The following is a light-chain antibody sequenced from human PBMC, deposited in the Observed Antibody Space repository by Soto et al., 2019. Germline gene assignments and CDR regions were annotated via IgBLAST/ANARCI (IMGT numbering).Light chain of an antibody. CDR1: SSNIGAGYD. V-gene: IGLV1-40*01. CDR3: QSYDSSLSGYV. CDR2: VNS. Sequence: QSVLTQPPSVSGAPGQRVTISCTGSSSNIGAGYDVHWYQQLPGTAPKLLIYVNSNRPSGVPGRFSGSNSGTSASLAITGLQAEDEADYYCQSYDSSLSGYVFGTGTKLTVL. J-gene: IGLJ1*01.